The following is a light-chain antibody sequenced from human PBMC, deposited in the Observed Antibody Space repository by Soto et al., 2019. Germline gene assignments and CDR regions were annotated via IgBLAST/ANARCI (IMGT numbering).Light chain of an antibody. CDR3: SSYTSSSTLEGV. Sequence: QSVLTKPASVSGSPGQSITISCTGTSSDVGGYNYVSWYQQHPGKAPKLMIYDVSNRPSGVSNRFSGSKSGNTASLTISGLQAEDEADYYCSSYTSSSTLEGVFGTGTKLTVL. J-gene: IGLJ1*01. CDR1: SSDVGGYNY. V-gene: IGLV2-14*01. CDR2: DVS.